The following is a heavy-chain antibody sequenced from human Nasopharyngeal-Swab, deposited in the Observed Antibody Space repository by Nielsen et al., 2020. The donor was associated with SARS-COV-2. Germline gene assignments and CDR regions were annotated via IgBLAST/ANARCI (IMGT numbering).Heavy chain of an antibody. V-gene: IGHV4-61*05. J-gene: IGHJ4*02. CDR1: GGSISSGSISSYY. CDR3: AREVVGGLVDS. D-gene: IGHD1-26*01. Sequence: SETLSLTCTVSGGSISSGSISSYYWRWIRQPPGKGLEWNGYFSYTGITNYNPSLKSRVTISVDMSQNQFSLKLSSVAAADTAVYYCAREVVGGLVDSWGQGTLVTVSS. CDR2: FSYTGIT.